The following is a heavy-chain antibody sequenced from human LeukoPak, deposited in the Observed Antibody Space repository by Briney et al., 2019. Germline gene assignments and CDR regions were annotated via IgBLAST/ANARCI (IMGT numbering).Heavy chain of an antibody. CDR1: GFTFDDYA. CDR2: ISWNSGHI. CDR3: ARGWFGSGFDY. D-gene: IGHD3-10*01. J-gene: IGHJ4*02. Sequence: GGSLRLSCAASGFTFDDYAMHWVRQAPGKGLEWVSGISWNSGHIGYADSVKGRFTISRDNAKNSLYLQMNNLRAEDTAVYYCARGWFGSGFDYWGQGTLVTVSS. V-gene: IGHV3-9*01.